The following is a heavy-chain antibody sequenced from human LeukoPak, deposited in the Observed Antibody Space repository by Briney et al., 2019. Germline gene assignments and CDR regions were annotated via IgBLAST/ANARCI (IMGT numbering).Heavy chain of an antibody. CDR3: ARDKPAAAGPNFDY. CDR1: GGSFSGYY. CDR2: INHSGST. V-gene: IGHV4-34*01. D-gene: IGHD6-13*01. Sequence: PSETLSLTCAVYGGSFSGYYWSWIRQPLGKGLEWMGEINHSGSTNYNPSLKSRVTISVDTSKNQFSLKLSSVTAADTAVYYCARDKPAAAGPNFDYWGQGTLVTVSS. J-gene: IGHJ4*02.